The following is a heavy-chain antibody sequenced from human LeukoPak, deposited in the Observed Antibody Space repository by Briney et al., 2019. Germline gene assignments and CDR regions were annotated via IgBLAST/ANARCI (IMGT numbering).Heavy chain of an antibody. CDR2: IIPIFGTA. J-gene: IGHJ4*02. CDR1: GGTFSSYA. V-gene: IGHV1-69*05. CDR3: ARGNVFGVVISHFDY. Sequence: RASVKVSCKASGGTFSSYAISWVRQAPGQGLEWMGGIIPIFGTANYAQKFQGRVTMTRDMSTSTVYMELSSLRSEDTAVYYCARGNVFGVVISHFDYWGQGTLVTVSS. D-gene: IGHD3-3*01.